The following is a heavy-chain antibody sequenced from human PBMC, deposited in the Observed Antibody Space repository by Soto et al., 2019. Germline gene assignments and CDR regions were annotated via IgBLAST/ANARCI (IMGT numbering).Heavy chain of an antibody. CDR2: ISAYTGKT. CDR3: ARGLDSGSYYFDY. V-gene: IGHV1-18*04. J-gene: IGHJ4*02. Sequence: ASVKVSCKASGYTLNSYGISWVRQAPGQGLEWMGWISAYTGKTNYAQKLQGRVTMTTDTSTSTAYMEVRSLRSDNTAVYYCARGLDSGSYYFDYWGQGTLVTVSS. CDR1: GYTLNSYG. D-gene: IGHD1-26*01.